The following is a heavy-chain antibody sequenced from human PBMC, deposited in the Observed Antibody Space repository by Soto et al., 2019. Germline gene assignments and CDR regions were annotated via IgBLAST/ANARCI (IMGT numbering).Heavy chain of an antibody. CDR2: LNPTDGTT. CDR3: ARAPPNDGWFDP. D-gene: IGHD1-1*01. J-gene: IGHJ5*02. CDR1: GFTFTNYY. V-gene: IGHV1-46*01. Sequence: QVPLVQSGTEVKKPGASMKISCKASGFTFTNYYMHWVRQAPGQGLEWMGILNPTDGTTTYAEKFRGRVTMTRDTSTSTVYLELSSLTSEDTAVFYCARAPPNDGWFDPWGQGTLVIVSS.